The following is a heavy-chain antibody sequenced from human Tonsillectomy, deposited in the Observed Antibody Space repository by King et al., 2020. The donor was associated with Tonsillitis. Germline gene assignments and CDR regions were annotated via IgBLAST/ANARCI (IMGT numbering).Heavy chain of an antibody. D-gene: IGHD3-22*01. CDR1: GFTFSDYD. J-gene: IGHJ3*02. CDR3: AKDKGAAYFDTSRGAFDI. V-gene: IGHV3-21*01. CDR2: IRSRGRDI. Sequence: VQLVESGGDLVKPGGSLRLSCATSGFTFSDYDMNWVRQAPGKGLEWVSSIRSRGRDIKYADSVKGRFTISRDNSKKSLHLQMNSLRGEDTAVYYCAKDKGAAYFDTSRGAFDIWGQGTVVTVSS.